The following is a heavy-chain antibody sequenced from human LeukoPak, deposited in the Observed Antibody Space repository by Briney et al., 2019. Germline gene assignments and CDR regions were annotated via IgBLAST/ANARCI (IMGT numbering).Heavy chain of an antibody. CDR2: INPSGGST. V-gene: IGHV1-46*01. J-gene: IGHJ4*02. CDR1: GYTFTSYY. CDR3: ARGPELGYCSSTSCYGHYFDY. Sequence: ASVKVSCKASGYTFTSYYMHWVRQAPGQGLEWMGIINPSGGSTSYAQKFQGRVTMTRDTSTSTVYMELSSLRSEDTAVYYCARGPELGYCSSTSCYGHYFDYWGQGTLVTVSS. D-gene: IGHD2-2*01.